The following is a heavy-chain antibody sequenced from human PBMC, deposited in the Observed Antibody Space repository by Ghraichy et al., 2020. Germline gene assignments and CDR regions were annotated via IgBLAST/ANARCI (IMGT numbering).Heavy chain of an antibody. CDR1: GFNFNSYA. V-gene: IGHV3-48*02. J-gene: IGHJ4*02. CDR2: ISYSGGDI. D-gene: IGHD3-10*01. CDR3: ARIMVRGLIHS. Sequence: GGSLRLSCAASGFNFNSYAMSWVRQAPDKGLEWISYISYSGGDIHYADSVRGRFTIFRDNAKNSLYLQMNSLRDGDTAVYYCARIMVRGLIHSWGQGTLVTVSS.